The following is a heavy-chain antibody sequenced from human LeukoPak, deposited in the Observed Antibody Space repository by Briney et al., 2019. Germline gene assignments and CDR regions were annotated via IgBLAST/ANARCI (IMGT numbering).Heavy chain of an antibody. D-gene: IGHD6-13*01. CDR2: IYSGGST. Sequence: GGSLRLSCAASGFTVSSNYMSWVRQAPGKGLEWVSVIYSGGSTYYADSVKGRFTISGDNSKNTLYLQMNSLRAEDTAVYYCARDFGPPAGTPDYWGQGTLVTVSS. CDR1: GFTVSSNY. V-gene: IGHV3-66*01. CDR3: ARDFGPPAGTPDY. J-gene: IGHJ4*02.